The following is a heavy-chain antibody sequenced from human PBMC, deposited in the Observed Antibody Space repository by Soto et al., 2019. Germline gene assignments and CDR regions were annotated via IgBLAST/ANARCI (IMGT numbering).Heavy chain of an antibody. J-gene: IGHJ4*02. D-gene: IGHD3-22*01. Sequence: GGSLRLSCAASGFTFSSYEMNWVRQAPGKGLEWASYISSSGSTIYYADSVKGRFTISRDNAKNSLYLQMNSLRAEDTAVYYCARDTTSRMYYYDSSGSGDFDYWGQGTLVTVSS. CDR1: GFTFSSYE. V-gene: IGHV3-48*03. CDR2: ISSSGSTI. CDR3: ARDTTSRMYYYDSSGSGDFDY.